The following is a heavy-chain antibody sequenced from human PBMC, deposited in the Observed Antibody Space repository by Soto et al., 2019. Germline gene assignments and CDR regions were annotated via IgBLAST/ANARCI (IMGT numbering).Heavy chain of an antibody. J-gene: IGHJ4*02. CDR2: TNHSGFT. CDR1: GGSFTGYY. CDR3: ARGHGRFAH. Sequence: PSETLSLTCDVPGGSFTGYYWSWIRQPPGKGLEWIGETNHSGFTNYNPSLTGRVTISLDTSKSQFSLKLSSLTAADTAFYFCARGHGRFAHWGQGTLVTVSS. V-gene: IGHV4-34*01.